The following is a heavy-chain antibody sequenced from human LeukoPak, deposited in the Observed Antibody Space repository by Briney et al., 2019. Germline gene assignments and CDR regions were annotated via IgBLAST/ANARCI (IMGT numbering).Heavy chain of an antibody. J-gene: IGHJ6*02. Sequence: GGSLRLSCEASGFIFKDFYMTWVRQAPGTGLEWVATINQDGSAEYYVDSAKGRFTMSRDNAKNSVFPQMDSLRAEETAVYYCARSVGAGNNYFYYGMDVWGQGTTVTVSS. CDR2: INQDGSAE. V-gene: IGHV3-7*01. CDR1: GFIFKDFY. D-gene: IGHD1-26*01. CDR3: ARSVGAGNNYFYYGMDV.